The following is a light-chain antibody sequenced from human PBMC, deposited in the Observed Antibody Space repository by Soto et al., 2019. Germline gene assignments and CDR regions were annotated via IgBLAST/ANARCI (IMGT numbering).Light chain of an antibody. J-gene: IGKJ3*01. CDR3: RKYPSGPV. CDR1: QGISNL. CDR2: AAS. Sequence: EIQMTQSPTSLSSSLGDRVTITCRASQGISNLVAWYHQKPGQPPKLLIYAASTLHSGVPSRFSGSGSGTDFTLTLDREHLEDFASYSCRKYPSGPVFGAGTKVEI. V-gene: IGKV1-27*01.